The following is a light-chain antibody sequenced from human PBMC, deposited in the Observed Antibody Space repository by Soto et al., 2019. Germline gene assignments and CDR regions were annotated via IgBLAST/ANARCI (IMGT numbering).Light chain of an antibody. V-gene: IGKV1-5*01. CDR3: QHYNNWPLT. CDR1: QSISSW. J-gene: IGKJ4*01. Sequence: DIQMTQSPSTLPASVGDRVTITCRASQSISSWLAWYQQKPGKAPKLLIYDASTLQSGVPSRFSGSGSGTEFTLTISSLQSEDFAVYYCQHYNNWPLTFGGGTKVDIK. CDR2: DAS.